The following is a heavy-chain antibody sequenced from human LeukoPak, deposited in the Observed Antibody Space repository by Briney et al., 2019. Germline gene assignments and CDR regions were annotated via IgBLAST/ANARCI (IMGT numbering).Heavy chain of an antibody. D-gene: IGHD4-17*01. CDR1: GFTFSSYG. Sequence: PGGSLRLYCAASGFTFSSYGMHWVRQAPGKGLEWVAVISYDGSNKYYADSVKGRFTISRDKSKNTLYLQMNSLRAEDTAVYYCAKPREDYGDINSGYFDYWGQGSLVTVAS. J-gene: IGHJ4*02. CDR2: ISYDGSNK. V-gene: IGHV3-30*18. CDR3: AKPREDYGDINSGYFDY.